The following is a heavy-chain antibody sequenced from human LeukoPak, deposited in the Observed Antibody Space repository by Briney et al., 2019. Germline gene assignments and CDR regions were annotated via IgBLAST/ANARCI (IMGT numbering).Heavy chain of an antibody. CDR1: GFTFSSYS. CDR3: ARVSANDAFDI. Sequence: GGSLRLSCAASGFTFSSYSMNWVRQAPGKGLEWVSSISSSSSYIYYADSVKGRFTISRDNAKNSLYLQMNSLRAEDTAVYYCARVSANDAFDIWGQGTMVTVSS. D-gene: IGHD6-25*01. J-gene: IGHJ3*02. V-gene: IGHV3-21*01. CDR2: ISSSSSYI.